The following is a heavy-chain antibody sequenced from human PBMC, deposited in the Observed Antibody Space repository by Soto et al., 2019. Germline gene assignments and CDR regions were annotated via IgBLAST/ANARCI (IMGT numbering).Heavy chain of an antibody. CDR1: GYTFTSYG. CDR3: ATLARIPPRDY. CDR2: ISAYNGNT. J-gene: IGHJ4*02. D-gene: IGHD2-2*02. Sequence: ASVKVSCKASGYTFTSYGISWVRQAPGQGLEWMGWISAYNGNTNYAQKFQGRVTMTEDTSTDTAYMELSSLRSEDTAVYYCATLARIPPRDYWGQGTLVTVSS. V-gene: IGHV1-18*01.